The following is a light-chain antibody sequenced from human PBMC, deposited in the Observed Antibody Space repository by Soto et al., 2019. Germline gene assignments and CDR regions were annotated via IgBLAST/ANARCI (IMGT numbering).Light chain of an antibody. CDR2: DVS. V-gene: IGLV2-14*03. CDR3: SSYTSSGARVV. J-gene: IGLJ2*01. Sequence: QSALTQPASVSGSPGQSITISCTGTSSDVGGYNYVSWYQQHPGKAPKLMIYDVSNRPSGISNRFSGSKSGNTASLTISGLQAEDEAEYHCSSYTSSGARVVFGGGTKLTVL. CDR1: SSDVGGYNY.